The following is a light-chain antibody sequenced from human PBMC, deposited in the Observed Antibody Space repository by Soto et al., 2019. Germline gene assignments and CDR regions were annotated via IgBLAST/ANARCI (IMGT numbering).Light chain of an antibody. CDR1: QSVSSSY. V-gene: IGKV3-20*01. Sequence: ILMAQSPATLSVSPGERATLSCRASQSVSSSYLAWYQQKPGQAPSLLIYGASRRATGIPDRFSGSGSGTDFTLTISRLEPEDFAVYYCQQYDSSPITFGQGTRLEIK. CDR3: QQYDSSPIT. J-gene: IGKJ5*01. CDR2: GAS.